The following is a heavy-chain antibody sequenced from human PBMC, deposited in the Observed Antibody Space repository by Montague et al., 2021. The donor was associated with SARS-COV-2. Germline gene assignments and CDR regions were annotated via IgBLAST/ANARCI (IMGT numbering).Heavy chain of an antibody. CDR2: IYYSGST. CDR3: ARAPIHPVPTSIGMDV. CDR1: GGSISSYY. J-gene: IGHJ6*02. Sequence: SETLSLTCTVSGGSISSYYWSWIRQPPGKGPEWIGFIYYSGSTNYNPSLKSRVTISVDTSKKQLSLKLNSVTAADTAVYYCARAPIHPVPTSIGMDVWGQGTTVTVSS. D-gene: IGHD2/OR15-2a*01. V-gene: IGHV4-59*01.